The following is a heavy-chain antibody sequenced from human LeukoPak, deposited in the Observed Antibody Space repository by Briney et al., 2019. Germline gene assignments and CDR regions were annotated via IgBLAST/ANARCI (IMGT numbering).Heavy chain of an antibody. CDR3: ARDLWVRDGYNRYAFDI. Sequence: ASVKVSCKASGYTFTGYYMHWVRQAPGQGLGWWGWINPNSGGTNYAQKFQGRVTMTRDTSISTAYMELSRLRSDDTAVYYCARDLWVRDGYNRYAFDIWGQGTMVTVSS. V-gene: IGHV1-2*02. D-gene: IGHD5-24*01. CDR1: GYTFTGYY. CDR2: INPNSGGT. J-gene: IGHJ3*02.